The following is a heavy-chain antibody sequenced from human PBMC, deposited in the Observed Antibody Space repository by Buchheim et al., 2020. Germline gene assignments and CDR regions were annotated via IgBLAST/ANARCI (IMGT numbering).Heavy chain of an antibody. J-gene: IGHJ4*02. CDR2: ISDSSRTK. Sequence: EVQLVDSGGGLVQPGGSLRLSCAASGFTFNNYEMNWVRQAPGKGLEWVSYISDSSRTKYYADSVKGRFTVSSDTGKNSMYLQMNSLRAEDTAVYYCARGRDDNSGYFDYWGQRTL. V-gene: IGHV3-48*03. CDR3: ARGRDDNSGYFDY. D-gene: IGHD3-22*01. CDR1: GFTFNNYE.